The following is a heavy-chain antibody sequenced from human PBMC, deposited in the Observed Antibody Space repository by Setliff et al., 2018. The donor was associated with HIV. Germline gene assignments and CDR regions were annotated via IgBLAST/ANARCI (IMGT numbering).Heavy chain of an antibody. D-gene: IGHD3-10*01. Sequence: GGSLRLSCAASGFTFSDYYMTWIRQAPGKGLEWVSYISGISSYTNYAESVKGRFTISRDNAKNSLYLQMNSLRAEDTAVYYGSSHYGSGTSHWGQGTLVTVSS. J-gene: IGHJ4*02. V-gene: IGHV3-11*03. CDR1: GFTFSDYY. CDR3: SSHYGSGTSH. CDR2: ISGISSYT.